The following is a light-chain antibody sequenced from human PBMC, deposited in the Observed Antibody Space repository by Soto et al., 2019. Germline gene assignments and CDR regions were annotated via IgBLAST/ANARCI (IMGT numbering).Light chain of an antibody. CDR3: SSYTSSSTLV. J-gene: IGLJ1*01. V-gene: IGLV2-14*01. Sequence: QSVLTQPASVSGSPGQSITISCTGTSSDVGGYNYVSWYQQHPGKAPKLMIYEDSNRPSGVSNRFSGSKSGNTASLTISGLQAEDEADYYCSSYTSSSTLVFGTGTKVTVL. CDR1: SSDVGGYNY. CDR2: EDS.